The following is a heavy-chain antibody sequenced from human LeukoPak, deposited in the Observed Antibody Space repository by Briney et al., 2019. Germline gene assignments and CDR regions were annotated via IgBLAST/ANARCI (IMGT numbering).Heavy chain of an antibody. CDR2: ISSSGSAI. D-gene: IGHD2-21*02. CDR3: ASPHCGGDCPIDY. CDR1: GFTFSDYY. Sequence: KAGGSLRLSCAGSGFTFSDYYMSWIRQAPGKGLEWLSYISSSGSAIYYAASVKGRFTISRDNAKNSLFLQMNSLRAEDTAVYYCASPHCGGDCPIDYWGQGTLVTVSS. V-gene: IGHV3-11*04. J-gene: IGHJ4*02.